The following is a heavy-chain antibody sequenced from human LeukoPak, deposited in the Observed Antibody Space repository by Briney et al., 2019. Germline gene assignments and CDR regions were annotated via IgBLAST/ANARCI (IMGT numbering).Heavy chain of an antibody. CDR2: INHSGST. J-gene: IGHJ4*02. CDR1: GGSFSGYY. V-gene: IGHV4-34*01. D-gene: IGHD3-9*01. Sequence: SETLSLTCAVYGGSFSGYYWSWIRQPPGKGLEWIGEINHSGSTNYNPSLKSRVTISVDTSKNQFSLKLSSVTAADTAVYYCARSHLADYDILTGYYPPPGFDYWGQGTLVTVSS. CDR3: ARSHLADYDILTGYYPPPGFDY.